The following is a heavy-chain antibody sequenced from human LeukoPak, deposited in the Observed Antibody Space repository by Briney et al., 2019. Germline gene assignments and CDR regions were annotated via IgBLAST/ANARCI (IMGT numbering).Heavy chain of an antibody. D-gene: IGHD3-22*01. CDR2: IFYSGST. J-gene: IGHJ6*03. CDR3: TRGSIAYYYMDV. V-gene: IGHV4-39*07. Sequence: SDTLSLTCTVSSGSISTSNYYWGWVRQPPGKALEWIGNIFYSGSTYYSPSLKSRVTISVDTSKNQFSLKLSSVTAADTAVYYCTRGSIAYYYMDVWGKGTTVTISS. CDR1: SGSISTSNYY.